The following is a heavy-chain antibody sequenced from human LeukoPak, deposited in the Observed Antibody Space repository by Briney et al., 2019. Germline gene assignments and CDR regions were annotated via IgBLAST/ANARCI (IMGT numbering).Heavy chain of an antibody. Sequence: SETLSLTCTVSGGSISSGGYPWSWIRQPPGKGLEWIGYIYHSGSTYYNPSLKSRVTISVDRSKNQFSLKLSSVTAADTAVYYCAREVDCSGGSCYYFDYWGQGTLVTVPS. CDR2: IYHSGST. CDR1: GGSISSGGYP. V-gene: IGHV4-30-2*01. CDR3: AREVDCSGGSCYYFDY. J-gene: IGHJ4*02. D-gene: IGHD2-15*01.